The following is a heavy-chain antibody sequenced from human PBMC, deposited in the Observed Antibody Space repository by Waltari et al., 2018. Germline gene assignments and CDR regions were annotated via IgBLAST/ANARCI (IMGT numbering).Heavy chain of an antibody. CDR1: GGSIRSGSYY. J-gene: IGHJ4*02. Sequence: QVQLQESGPGLVKPSQPLSPTCPVPGGSIRSGSYYWGWIRQPAGKGLEWIGRIYTRRNTNYNPSLKSRVTISVDTSKNQFSLKLNSVTAADTAVYFCATQPTPYFYYSSGFYYWGQGTLVTVSS. V-gene: IGHV4-61*02. CDR2: IYTRRNT. CDR3: ATQPTPYFYYSSGFYY. D-gene: IGHD3-22*01.